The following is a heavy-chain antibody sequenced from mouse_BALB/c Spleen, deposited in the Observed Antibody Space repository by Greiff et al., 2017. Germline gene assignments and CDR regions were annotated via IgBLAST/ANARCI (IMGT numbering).Heavy chain of an antibody. CDR2: ILPGSGST. CDR3: ARFTTSYYYAMDY. Sequence: VQLQQSGAELMKPGASVKISCKATGYTFSSYWIEWVKQRPGHGLEWIGEILPGSGSTNYNEKFKGKATFTADTSSNTAYMQLSSLTSEDSAVYYCARFTTSYYYAMDYWGQGTSVTVSS. D-gene: IGHD1-1*01. V-gene: IGHV1-9*01. CDR1: GYTFSSYW. J-gene: IGHJ4*01.